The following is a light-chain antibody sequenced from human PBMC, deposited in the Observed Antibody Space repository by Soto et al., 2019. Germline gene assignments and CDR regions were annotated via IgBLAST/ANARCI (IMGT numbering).Light chain of an antibody. CDR1: QSVSSY. J-gene: IGKJ1*01. CDR2: DAS. V-gene: IGKV3-11*01. CDR3: KQRSNWPPWT. Sequence: EIVLTQSPATLSLSPGERATLSCRASQSVSSYLAWYQQKPGQAPRLLIYDASNRATGIPVRFSGSGSGTEFTLTISSLEHADFAVYYWKQRSNWPPWTFGQGTKVEIK.